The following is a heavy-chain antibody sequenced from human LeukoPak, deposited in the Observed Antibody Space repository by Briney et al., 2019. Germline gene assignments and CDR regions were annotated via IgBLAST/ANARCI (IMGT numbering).Heavy chain of an antibody. CDR3: ARPQGYGLYLYFDY. CDR2: ISYDGSNK. D-gene: IGHD5-12*01. J-gene: IGHJ4*02. CDR1: GFTFSSYA. Sequence: PRGSLRLSCAASGFTFSSYAMHWVRQAPGKGLEWVAVISYDGSNKYYADSVKGRFTISRDNSKITLYLQMNSLRAEDTAVYYCARPQGYGLYLYFDYWGQGTLVTVSS. V-gene: IGHV3-30*04.